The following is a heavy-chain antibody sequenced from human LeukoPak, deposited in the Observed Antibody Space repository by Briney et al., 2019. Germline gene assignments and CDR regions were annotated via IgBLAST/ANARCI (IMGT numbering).Heavy chain of an antibody. CDR1: GFTFSNAW. V-gene: IGHV3-74*01. CDR3: ARHVGDSFDY. D-gene: IGHD1-26*01. J-gene: IGHJ4*02. CDR2: INGDASSI. Sequence: PGGSLRLSCAASGFTFSNAWMSWVRQAPGKGLVWVSRINGDASSISYADSVKGRFTISRDNAKDTLILQMNSLRAGDTAVYYCARHVGDSFDYWGQGALVTVSS.